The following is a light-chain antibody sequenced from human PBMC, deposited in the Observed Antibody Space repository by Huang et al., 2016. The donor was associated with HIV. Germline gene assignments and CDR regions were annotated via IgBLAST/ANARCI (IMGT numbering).Light chain of an antibody. CDR2: GAS. CDR3: QQLTTYPIT. Sequence: IQLAQSPPSVSASVGDSVTFTCRASQDITTFLAWYQQKPGKAPQLLISGASTLHSEDPSRYRGSGCGTDFTLTISSLQPEDIATYYCQQLTTYPITFGPGTRLEIK. J-gene: IGKJ5*01. V-gene: IGKV1-9*01. CDR1: QDITTF.